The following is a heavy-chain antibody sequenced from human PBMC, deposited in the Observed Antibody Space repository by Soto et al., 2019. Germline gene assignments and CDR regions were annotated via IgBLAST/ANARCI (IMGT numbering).Heavy chain of an antibody. Sequence: QVQLVQSGSEVKKPGASVQDSCKASGYTFTSYAMHWVHQAPGQRLEWMGWIKAGNGNTKDSQKLQGRVTITRDTSASSAYMELSSLRSEDTAVYYCASYGPYYHCDMDVWGQGTTVTASS. D-gene: IGHD3-10*01. V-gene: IGHV1-3*01. CDR3: ASYGPYYHCDMDV. CDR1: GYTFTSYA. J-gene: IGHJ6*02. CDR2: IKAGNGNT.